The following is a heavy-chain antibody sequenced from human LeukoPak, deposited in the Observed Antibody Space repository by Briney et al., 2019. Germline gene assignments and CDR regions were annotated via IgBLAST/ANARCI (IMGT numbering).Heavy chain of an antibody. Sequence: GGSLRLSCAASGFTFSSFTMNWVRQAPGEGLEWVSSISSSSSYIYSADSVKGRFTISRDNARNSLYLRLNSLRAEDTAVYYCAELGTTMIGGVWGKGTTVTISS. CDR2: ISSSSSYI. CDR3: AELGTTMIGGV. D-gene: IGHD3-10*02. J-gene: IGHJ6*04. CDR1: GFTFSSFT. V-gene: IGHV3-21*01.